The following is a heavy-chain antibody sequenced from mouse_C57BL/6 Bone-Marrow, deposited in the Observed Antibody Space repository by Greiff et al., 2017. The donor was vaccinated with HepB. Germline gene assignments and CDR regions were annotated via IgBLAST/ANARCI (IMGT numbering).Heavy chain of an antibody. V-gene: IGHV3-6*01. J-gene: IGHJ1*03. CDR1: GYSITSGYY. CDR2: ISYDGSN. D-gene: IGHD2-4*01. CDR3: ARERTYYDYLYWYFDV. Sequence: VQLQQSGPGLVKPSQSLSLTCSVPGYSITSGYYWNWIRQFPGNKLEWMGYISYDGSNNYNPSLKNRISITRDTSKNQFFLKLNSVTTEDTATYYCARERTYYDYLYWYFDVWGTGTTVTVSS.